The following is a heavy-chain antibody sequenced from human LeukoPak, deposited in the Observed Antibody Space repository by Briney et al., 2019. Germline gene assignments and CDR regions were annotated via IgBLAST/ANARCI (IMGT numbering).Heavy chain of an antibody. J-gene: IGHJ4*02. CDR1: GYTFTGYY. CDR3: VSYCGGDCYYFDY. V-gene: IGHV1-2*02. D-gene: IGHD2-21*02. Sequence: GASVKVSCKASGYTFTGYYMHWVRQAPGQGLEWMGWINPNSGGTNYAQKFQGRVTMTRDTSISTAYMELSRLRSDDTAVYYCVSYCGGDCYYFDYWGQGTLVTVSS. CDR2: INPNSGGT.